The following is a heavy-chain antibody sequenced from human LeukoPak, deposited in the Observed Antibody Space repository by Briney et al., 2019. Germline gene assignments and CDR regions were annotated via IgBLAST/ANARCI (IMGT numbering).Heavy chain of an antibody. D-gene: IGHD3-10*01. J-gene: IGHJ3*02. V-gene: IGHV4-39*07. CDR2: IFYSGST. CDR1: GSVSSSIHY. Sequence: SETLSLTCSVSGSVSSSIHYWGWIRQPPGKGLEWIANIFYSGSTYYSPSLKSRVTISLDTSRNQFSLNLTSVTAADTAVYYCAKSNGYGLVDIWGQGTMVTVSS. CDR3: AKSNGYGLVDI.